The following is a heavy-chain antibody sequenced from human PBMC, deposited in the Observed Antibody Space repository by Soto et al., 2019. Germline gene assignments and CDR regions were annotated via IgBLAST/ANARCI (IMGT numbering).Heavy chain of an antibody. D-gene: IGHD4-17*01. V-gene: IGHV5-10-1*01. J-gene: IGHJ5*02. CDR2: IDPSDSYT. CDR3: ARCLDDDYGDLRP. Sequence: LKISCKGSGYSFTSYWISWVRQMPGKGLEWMGRIDPSDSYTNYSPSFQGHVTISADKSISTAYLQWSSLKASDTAMYYCARCLDDDYGDLRPWGQGTLVTVSS. CDR1: GYSFTSYW.